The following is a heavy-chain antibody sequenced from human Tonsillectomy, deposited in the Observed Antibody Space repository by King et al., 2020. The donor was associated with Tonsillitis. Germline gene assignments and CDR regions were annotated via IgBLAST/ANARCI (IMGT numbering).Heavy chain of an antibody. CDR1: GFTFSNYA. D-gene: IGHD3-10*01. CDR3: AKEVSLWFGERKAYFDY. CDR2: IYSGGDST. Sequence: VQLVESGGGLVQPGGSLRLSCAASGFTFSNYAMSWVRQAPGKGLEWVSVIYSGGDSTYYADSVKGRFTISRDNSKNTLYLQMNSLRAEDTAVYYCAKEVSLWFGERKAYFDYWGQGNLVTVSS. J-gene: IGHJ4*02. V-gene: IGHV3-23*03.